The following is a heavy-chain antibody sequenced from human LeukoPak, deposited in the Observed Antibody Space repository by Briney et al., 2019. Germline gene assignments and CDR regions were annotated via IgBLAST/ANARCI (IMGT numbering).Heavy chain of an antibody. D-gene: IGHD6-19*01. CDR1: GGSISSYY. V-gene: IGHV4-4*07. CDR2: IHPSGTT. CDR3: ARETEVPGGRSWDF. Sequence: SETLSLTCTASGGSISSYYWTWIRQPAGKGLEWIGRIHPSGTTNHNPSLKSRVIMSLDMSNNQFPLKVRSVTAADTAVYYCARETEVPGGRSWDFWGQGTLVTVSS. J-gene: IGHJ4*02.